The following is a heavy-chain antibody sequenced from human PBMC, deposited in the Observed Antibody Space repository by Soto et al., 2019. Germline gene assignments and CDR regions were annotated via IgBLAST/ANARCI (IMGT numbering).Heavy chain of an antibody. Sequence: GGSLRLSCAASGFTFSSYAMHWVRQAPGKGLEWVAVISYDGSNKYYADSVKGRFTISRDNSKNTLYLQMNSLRAEDTAVYYCASEQLAVLRGVLDYWGQGTLVTVSS. V-gene: IGHV3-30-3*01. CDR3: ASEQLAVLRGVLDY. CDR2: ISYDGSNK. D-gene: IGHD1-1*01. CDR1: GFTFSSYA. J-gene: IGHJ4*02.